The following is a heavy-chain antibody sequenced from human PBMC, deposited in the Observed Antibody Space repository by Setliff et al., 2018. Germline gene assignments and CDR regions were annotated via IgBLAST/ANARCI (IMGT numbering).Heavy chain of an antibody. Sequence: SETLSLTCAVSGYSISNGFYWGWIRQSPVKGLERIGSLFDGGSAYYSPSLKSRASISLDASKNQFALELTSATAADAAVYYCARDPHYDPTYSLPGHAFDFWGQGIMVTVSS. CDR2: LFDGGSA. V-gene: IGHV4-38-2*02. J-gene: IGHJ3*01. CDR1: GYSISNGFY. D-gene: IGHD3-22*01. CDR3: ARDPHYDPTYSLPGHAFDF.